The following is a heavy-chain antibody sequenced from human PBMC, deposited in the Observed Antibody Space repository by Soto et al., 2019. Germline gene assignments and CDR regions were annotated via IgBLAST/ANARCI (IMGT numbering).Heavy chain of an antibody. CDR3: ARGLQLQSYFDY. J-gene: IGHJ4*02. Sequence: GGSLRLSCAASGFTFSSYEMNWVRQAPGKGLEWVSYISSSGSTIYYADSVKGRFTISRDNAKNSLYLQMNSLRAEDTAVYYCARGLQLQSYFDYWGQGTLVTVSS. CDR2: ISSSGSTI. V-gene: IGHV3-48*03. D-gene: IGHD6-6*01. CDR1: GFTFSSYE.